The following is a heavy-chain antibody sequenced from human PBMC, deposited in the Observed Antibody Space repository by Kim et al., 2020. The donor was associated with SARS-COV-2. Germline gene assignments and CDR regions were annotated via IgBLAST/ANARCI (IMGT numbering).Heavy chain of an antibody. CDR3: AKATGITLGFYYYYGMDV. CDR1: GFTFSIYA. Sequence: GGSLRLSCAASGFTFSIYAMSWVRQAPGKGLEWVSAISGSGGSTYYADSVKGRFTISRDNSKNTLYLQMNSLRAEDTAVYYCAKATGITLGFYYYYGMDVWGQGTRVTVSS. D-gene: IGHD3-16*01. J-gene: IGHJ6*02. V-gene: IGHV3-23*01. CDR2: ISGSGGST.